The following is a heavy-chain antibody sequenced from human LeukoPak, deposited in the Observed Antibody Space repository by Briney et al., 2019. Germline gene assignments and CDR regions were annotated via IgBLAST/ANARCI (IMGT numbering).Heavy chain of an antibody. D-gene: IGHD3-22*01. Sequence: SETLSLTCTVSGSSISNYYWGWIRQPPGKGLEWIGYIYYSGSTNYNPSLKSRVTISVDTSKNQFSLKLSSVTAADTAVYYCAREENDSSGYYPWGQGTLVTVSS. J-gene: IGHJ5*02. CDR1: GSSISNYY. V-gene: IGHV4-59*01. CDR2: IYYSGST. CDR3: AREENDSSGYYP.